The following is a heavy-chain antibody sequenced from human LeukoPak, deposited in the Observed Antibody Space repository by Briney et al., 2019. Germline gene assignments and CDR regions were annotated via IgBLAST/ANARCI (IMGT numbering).Heavy chain of an antibody. D-gene: IGHD4-17*01. Sequence: ASAKVSCKASGYTFTSYGFSWGRHTTGQGLEWMGWISAYNSNTNYAQKLQGRVTMTTDTSTSTAYMELRSLRSDDTAVYYCATGEIYGDYVFDYWGQGTLVTVSS. V-gene: IGHV1-18*01. J-gene: IGHJ4*02. CDR1: GYTFTSYG. CDR2: ISAYNSNT. CDR3: ATGEIYGDYVFDY.